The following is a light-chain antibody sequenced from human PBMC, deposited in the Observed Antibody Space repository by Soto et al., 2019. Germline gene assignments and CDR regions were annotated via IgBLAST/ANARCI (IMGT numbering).Light chain of an antibody. CDR2: EDS. CDR1: SSDVGSYNY. Sequence: QSALTQPASMSGSPGQSITISCTGTSSDVGSYNYVSWYQQHPGKAPKLMIYEDSNRPSGVSNRSSGSKSGNTASLTISGLQAEDEADYYCSSYTTSRTVVFRGGTELTVL. J-gene: IGLJ2*01. V-gene: IGLV2-14*01. CDR3: SSYTTSRTVV.